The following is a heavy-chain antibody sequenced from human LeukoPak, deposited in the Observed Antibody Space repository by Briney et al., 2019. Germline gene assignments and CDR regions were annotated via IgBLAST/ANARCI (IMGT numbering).Heavy chain of an antibody. CDR2: FDPEDGET. CDR3: ATVSPPYGDSYYYYYGMDV. CDR1: GYTLTELS. Sequence: ASVKVSCKVSGYTLTELSMHWVRQAPGKGLEWMGGFDPEDGETIYAQKFQGRVTMTEDTSTDTAHMELSSLRSEDTAVYYCATVSPPYGDSYYYYYGMDVWGQGTTVTVSS. D-gene: IGHD4-17*01. J-gene: IGHJ6*02. V-gene: IGHV1-24*01.